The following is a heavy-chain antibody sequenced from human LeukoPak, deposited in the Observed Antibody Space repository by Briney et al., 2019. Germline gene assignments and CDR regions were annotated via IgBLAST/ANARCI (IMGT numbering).Heavy chain of an antibody. Sequence: PGGSLRLSCAASGFTFSSYAMSWVRQAPGKGLEWVAVISYDGSNKYYADSVKGRFTISRDNSKNTLYLQMNSLRAEDTAVYYCAKGGYSYGFGLIDYWGQGTLVTVSS. V-gene: IGHV3-30*18. CDR2: ISYDGSNK. CDR3: AKGGYSYGFGLIDY. D-gene: IGHD5-18*01. J-gene: IGHJ4*02. CDR1: GFTFSSYA.